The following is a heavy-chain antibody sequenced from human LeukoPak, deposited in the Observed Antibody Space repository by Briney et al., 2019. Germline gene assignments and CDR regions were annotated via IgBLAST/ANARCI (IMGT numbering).Heavy chain of an antibody. CDR3: AKDVVPFDY. Sequence: GGSLRLSCAASGFTFSSYEMNWARQAPGKGLEWVSYISSSGSTIYYADSVKGRFTISRDNSKNTLYLQMNSLRAEDTAVYYCAKDVVPFDYWGQGTLVTVSS. V-gene: IGHV3-48*03. D-gene: IGHD2-21*01. CDR2: ISSSGSTI. J-gene: IGHJ4*02. CDR1: GFTFSSYE.